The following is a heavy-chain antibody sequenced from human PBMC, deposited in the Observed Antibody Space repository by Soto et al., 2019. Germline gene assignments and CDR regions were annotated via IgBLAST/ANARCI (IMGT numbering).Heavy chain of an antibody. D-gene: IGHD6-13*01. CDR1: GGTFSSYA. Sequence: GASVKVSCKASGGTFSSYAISWVRQAPGQGLEWMGGIIPIFGTANYAQKFQGRVTITADESTSTAYMELSSLRSEDTAVYYCARPSGYSSSWYGYYFDYWGQGTLVTVSS. CDR3: ARPSGYSSSWYGYYFDY. V-gene: IGHV1-69*13. CDR2: IIPIFGTA. J-gene: IGHJ4*02.